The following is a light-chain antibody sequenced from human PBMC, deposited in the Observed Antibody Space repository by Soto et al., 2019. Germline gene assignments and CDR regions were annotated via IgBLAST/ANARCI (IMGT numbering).Light chain of an antibody. J-gene: IGKJ3*01. CDR2: AAS. CDR3: LQHNTYPFT. Sequence: DIQMTQSPSSLSASVGGRVTITCRASQDIRSDLGWFQQKPGKAPKRLIYAASTLQSGVPSRFSGSRSGTEFTLTISSLQPEDFVTYYCLQHNTYPFTFGPGTKVDIK. V-gene: IGKV1-17*01. CDR1: QDIRSD.